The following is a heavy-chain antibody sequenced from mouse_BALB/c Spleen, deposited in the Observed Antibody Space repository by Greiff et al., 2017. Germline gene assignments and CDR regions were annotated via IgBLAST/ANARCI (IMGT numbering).Heavy chain of an antibody. Sequence: EVQLQQSGPGLVKPSQSLSLTCTVTGYSITSDYAWNWIRQFPGNKLEWMGYISYSGSTSYNPSLKSRISITRDTSKNQFFLQLNSVTTEDTATYYCARSSGNSLMDYWGQGTSVTVSS. D-gene: IGHD1-3*01. CDR1: GYSITSDYA. CDR3: ARSSGNSLMDY. CDR2: ISYSGST. V-gene: IGHV3-2*02. J-gene: IGHJ4*01.